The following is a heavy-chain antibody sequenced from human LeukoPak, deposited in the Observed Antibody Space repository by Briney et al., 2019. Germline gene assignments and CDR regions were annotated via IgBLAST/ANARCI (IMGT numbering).Heavy chain of an antibody. CDR1: GYTFTGYY. J-gene: IGHJ5*02. CDR2: INPNSGGT. D-gene: IGHD4-17*01. V-gene: IGHV1-2*02. Sequence: ASVKVSCKASGYTFTGYYMHWVRQAPGQGLEWMGWINPNSGGTNYAQEFQGRVTMTRDTSISTAYMELRSLRSDDTAVYYCALGDYGDYDGGLNWFDPWGQGTLVTVSS. CDR3: ALGDYGDYDGGLNWFDP.